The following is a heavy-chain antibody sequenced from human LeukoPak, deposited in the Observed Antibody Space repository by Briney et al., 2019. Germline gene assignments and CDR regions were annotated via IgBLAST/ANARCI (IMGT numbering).Heavy chain of an antibody. CDR2: INPNSGGT. J-gene: IGHJ4*02. Sequence: ASVKVSCTASGYTFTGYYMHWVRQAPGQGLEWMGWINPNSGGTNYAQKFQGRVTMTRDTSISTAYMELSRLRSDDTAVYYCAREESIAAAGTDYWGQGTLVTVSS. D-gene: IGHD6-13*01. CDR1: GYTFTGYY. CDR3: AREESIAAAGTDY. V-gene: IGHV1-2*02.